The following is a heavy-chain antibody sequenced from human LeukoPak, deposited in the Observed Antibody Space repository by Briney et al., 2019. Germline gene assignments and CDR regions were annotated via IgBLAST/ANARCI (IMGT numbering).Heavy chain of an antibody. CDR1: GGTFSSHA. J-gene: IGHJ6*04. V-gene: IGHV1-69*01. CDR3: GIGEVVVTVAYSNGMDV. D-gene: IGHD2-15*01. CDR2: VFPILGTA. Sequence: SVKVSCQASGGTFSSHAISWVRQAPGPGLEWMGGVFPILGTANHAQKLQGRVTITADETTSTANMSLTSRRAEDPPVNYWGIGEVVVTVAYSNGMDVWGEGTTVTPSS.